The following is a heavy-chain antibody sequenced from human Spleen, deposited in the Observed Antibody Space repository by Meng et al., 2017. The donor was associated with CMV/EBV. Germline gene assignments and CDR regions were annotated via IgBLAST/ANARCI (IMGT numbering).Heavy chain of an antibody. J-gene: IGHJ4*02. V-gene: IGHV2-70*17. CDR2: IDWDADK. D-gene: IGHD6-6*01. Sequence: SGPTLVKPTQTLTLTCTFSGFSLSTAGICVSWIRQPPGKALEWLARIDWDADKFYSTSLKTRLTISKDTSKNQVVLTMTNMDPVDTATYYCATQLVDNYFNYWGQGTLVTVSS. CDR3: ATQLVDNYFNY. CDR1: GFSLSTAGIC.